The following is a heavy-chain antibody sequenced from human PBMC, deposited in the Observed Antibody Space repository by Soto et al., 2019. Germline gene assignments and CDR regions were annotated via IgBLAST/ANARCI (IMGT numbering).Heavy chain of an antibody. J-gene: IGHJ6*02. V-gene: IGHV4-34*01. CDR3: ARRGIIAVAGTGYYYYGMDV. CDR1: GGSFSGYY. D-gene: IGHD6-19*01. CDR2: INHSGST. Sequence: PSETLSLTCAAYGGSFSGYYWSWIRQPPGKGLEWIGEINHSGSTNYNPSLKSRVTISVDTSKNQFSLKLSSVTAADTAVYYCARRGIIAVAGTGYYYYGMDVWGQGTTVTVSS.